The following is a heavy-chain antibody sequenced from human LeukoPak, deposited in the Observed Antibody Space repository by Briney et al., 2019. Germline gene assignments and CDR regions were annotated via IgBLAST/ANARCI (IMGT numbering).Heavy chain of an antibody. CDR2: INSDGTDI. CDR3: AKGLTYCGGDCYSAHYYYYMDV. V-gene: IGHV3-74*01. D-gene: IGHD2-21*02. Sequence: GGSLRLSCAASGFTFSSYWMHWVRQAPGKGLEWVARINSDGTDISYGDSVKGRFTISRDNAKNTLYLQMNSLRAEDTAAYYCAKGLTYCGGDCYSAHYYYYMDVWGKGTTVTVSS. J-gene: IGHJ6*03. CDR1: GFTFSSYW.